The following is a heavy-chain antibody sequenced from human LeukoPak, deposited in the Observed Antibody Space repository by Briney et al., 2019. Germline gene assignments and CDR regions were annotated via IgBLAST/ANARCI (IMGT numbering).Heavy chain of an antibody. CDR3: ARGGTICSGSDCYLNWLDS. J-gene: IGHJ5*01. CDR1: GYTFSGHY. D-gene: IGHD2-21*02. Sequence: ASVKVSCKASGYTFSGHYIHWVRQALGQGLEWMGWINPNITTTNFAQKFQGRVTLTRDSAISTAYMDLTWLTSDDTAVYYCARGGTICSGSDCYLNWLDSWGQGTLVTVSS. CDR2: INPNITTT. V-gene: IGHV1-2*02.